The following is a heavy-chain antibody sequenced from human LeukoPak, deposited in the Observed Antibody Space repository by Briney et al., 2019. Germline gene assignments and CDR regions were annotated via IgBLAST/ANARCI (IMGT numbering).Heavy chain of an antibody. V-gene: IGHV1-18*01. J-gene: IGHJ4*02. Sequence: GASVKVSCKASGYTFTNFGISWVRQAPGQGLEWMGWISAYNGNTNYAQKLQGRVTMTTDTSTSTAYMELRSLRSDDTAVYYCARRHYDFWSGYFDDYWGQGTLVTVSS. CDR1: GYTFTNFG. CDR2: ISAYNGNT. CDR3: ARRHYDFWSGYFDDY. D-gene: IGHD3-3*01.